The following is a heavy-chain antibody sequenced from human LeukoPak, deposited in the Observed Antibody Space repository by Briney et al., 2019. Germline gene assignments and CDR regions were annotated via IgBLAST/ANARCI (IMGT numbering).Heavy chain of an antibody. CDR3: ARGPDYGGNSDY. V-gene: IGHV1-69*04. D-gene: IGHD4-23*01. J-gene: IGHJ4*02. CDR1: GGTFSSYA. CDR2: IIPILGIA. Sequence: SVTVTFTSSGGTFSSYAISWMRQAHGQGLEWMGRIIPILGIANYAQKFQGRATITADKSTSTAYMELSSLRSEDTAVYYCARGPDYGGNSDYWGQGTLVTVSS.